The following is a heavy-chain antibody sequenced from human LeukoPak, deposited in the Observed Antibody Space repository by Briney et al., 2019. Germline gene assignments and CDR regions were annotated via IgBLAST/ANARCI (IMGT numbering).Heavy chain of an antibody. Sequence: PSGTLSLTCAVSGGSISSSNWWSWVRQPPGKGLEWIGEIYHSGSTNYNPSLKSRVTISVVKSKNQFSLKLSSVTAADTAVYYCARDRRYCSSTSCYQGFDYWGQGTLVTVSS. V-gene: IGHV4-4*02. CDR3: ARDRRYCSSTSCYQGFDY. D-gene: IGHD2-2*01. J-gene: IGHJ4*02. CDR2: IYHSGST. CDR1: GGSISSSNW.